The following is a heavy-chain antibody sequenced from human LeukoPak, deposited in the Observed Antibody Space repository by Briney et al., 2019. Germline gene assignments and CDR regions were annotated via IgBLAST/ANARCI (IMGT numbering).Heavy chain of an antibody. CDR3: ARRIGRKWELLPGWFDP. D-gene: IGHD1-26*01. Sequence: SETLPLPCAVYGRSQKGYYWSCPRHPPGKGLEWMGEINHSGTTNYNPTLKSRVTISVDPSKNQFSLKLSSVTAADTAVYYCARRIGRKWELLPGWFDPWGQGTLVTVSS. CDR1: GRSQKGYY. CDR2: INHSGTT. J-gene: IGHJ5*02. V-gene: IGHV4-34*01.